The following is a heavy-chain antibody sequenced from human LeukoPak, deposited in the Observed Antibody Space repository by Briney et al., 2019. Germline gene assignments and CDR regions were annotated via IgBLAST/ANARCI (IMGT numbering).Heavy chain of an antibody. CDR2: IRSKGYSETT. CDR1: GFTFGDYG. J-gene: IGHJ4*02. CDR3: TRDDKLIDY. Sequence: GGSLRLSCTASGFTFGDYGMRWVRQAPGKGLEWVGFIRSKGYSETTEYAASVKGRFTISRDDSKSIVYLQLSSLKTEDTAVYYCTRDDKLIDYWGQGTLVTVSS. V-gene: IGHV3-49*04. D-gene: IGHD3-16*01.